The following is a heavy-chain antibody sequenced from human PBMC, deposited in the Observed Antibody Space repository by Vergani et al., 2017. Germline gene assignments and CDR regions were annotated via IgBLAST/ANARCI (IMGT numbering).Heavy chain of an antibody. Sequence: QVQLVQSGAEVKKPGASVKVSCKASGYTFTSYGISWVRKAPGQGLEWMGWISAYNGNTNYAQKLQGRVTMTTDTSTSTAYMELRSLRSDDTAVYYCAVVGLYCSSTSCYYYYGMDVWGQGTTVTVSS. CDR2: ISAYNGNT. V-gene: IGHV1-18*01. CDR3: AVVGLYCSSTSCYYYYGMDV. D-gene: IGHD2-2*01. J-gene: IGHJ6*02. CDR1: GYTFTSYG.